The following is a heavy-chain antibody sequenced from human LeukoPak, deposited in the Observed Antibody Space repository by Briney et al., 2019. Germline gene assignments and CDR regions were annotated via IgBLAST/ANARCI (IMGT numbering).Heavy chain of an antibody. D-gene: IGHD1-26*01. CDR1: GFTFSSYS. CDR2: ISSSSSYI. CDR3: ARLKDSGADMDV. J-gene: IGHJ6*03. V-gene: IGHV3-21*01. Sequence: PGGSLRLSCAASGFTFSSYSMNWVRQAPGKGLEWVSSISSSSSYIYYADSVKGRFTISRDNAKNSLYLQMNSLRAEDTAVYYCARLKDSGADMDVWGKGTTVTVSS.